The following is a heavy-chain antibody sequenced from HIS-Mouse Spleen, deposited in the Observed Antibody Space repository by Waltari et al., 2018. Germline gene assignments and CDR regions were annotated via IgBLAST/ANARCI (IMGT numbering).Heavy chain of an antibody. CDR1: GFTFSSYA. CDR2: ISGSGGST. D-gene: IGHD1-26*01. J-gene: IGHJ6*02. V-gene: IGHV3-23*01. CDR3: AKDRFSGDDRRYYYYGMDV. Sequence: EVQLLESGGGLVQPGGSLRLSCAASGFTFSSYAMSWVRQAPGKGLEWVSAISGSGGSTYCADSVKGRFTISRDNSKNTLYLQMNSRRAEDTAVYYCAKDRFSGDDRRYYYYGMDVWGQGTTVTVSS.